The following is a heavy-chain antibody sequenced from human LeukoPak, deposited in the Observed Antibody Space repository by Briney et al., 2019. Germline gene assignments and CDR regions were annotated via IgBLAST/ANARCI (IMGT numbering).Heavy chain of an antibody. CDR3: AKVGPLVVVPAAIGY. D-gene: IGHD2-2*01. J-gene: IGHJ4*02. CDR1: GFTFSSYA. Sequence: GGSLRLSCAASGFTFSSYAMSWVRQAPGEGLEWVSAISGSGGSTYYADSVKGRFTISRDNSKNTLYLQMNSLRAEDTAVYYCAKVGPLVVVPAAIGYWGQGTLVTVSS. CDR2: ISGSGGST. V-gene: IGHV3-23*01.